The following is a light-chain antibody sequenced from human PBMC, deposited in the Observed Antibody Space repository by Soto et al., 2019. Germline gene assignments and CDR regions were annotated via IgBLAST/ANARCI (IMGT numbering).Light chain of an antibody. CDR1: QSISSY. CDR2: AAS. CDR3: QQSYSTASIT. V-gene: IGKV1-39*01. Sequence: DIQMTQSPSSLSASLGDRVTITCRASQSISSYLNWYQQKPGKAPKLLIYAASSLQSGVPSRFSGSGSGTDFTLTISSLQPEDFATYYCQQSYSTASITFGQGTRLEIK. J-gene: IGKJ5*01.